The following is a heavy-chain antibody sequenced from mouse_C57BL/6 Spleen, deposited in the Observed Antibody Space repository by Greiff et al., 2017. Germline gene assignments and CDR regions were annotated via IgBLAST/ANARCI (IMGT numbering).Heavy chain of an antibody. V-gene: IGHV1-39*01. CDR1: GYSFTDYN. CDR3: ARRDYGSPHDY. Sequence: EVKLQESGPELVKPGASVKISCKASGYSFTDYNMNWVKQSNGKSLEWIGVINPNYGTTSYNQKFKGKATLTVDKSSSTAYMQLNSLTSEDSAVYDCARRDYGSPHDYWGRGTTLTVSS. D-gene: IGHD1-2*01. CDR2: INPNYGTT. J-gene: IGHJ2*01.